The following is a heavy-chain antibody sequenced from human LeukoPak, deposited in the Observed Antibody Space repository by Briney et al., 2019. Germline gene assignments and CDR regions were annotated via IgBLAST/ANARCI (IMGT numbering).Heavy chain of an antibody. CDR1: GFPFSSYA. V-gene: IGHV3-48*02. CDR2: ISGSGGTT. CDR3: ARETPEYD. J-gene: IGHJ4*02. D-gene: IGHD1-14*01. Sequence: QPGGSLRLSCAASGFPFSSYAMDWVRQAPGKGLEWVSVISGSGGTTYYADSVKGRFTISRDNAKNSLYLQMNSLRDEDTAVYYCARETPEYDWGQGTLVTVSS.